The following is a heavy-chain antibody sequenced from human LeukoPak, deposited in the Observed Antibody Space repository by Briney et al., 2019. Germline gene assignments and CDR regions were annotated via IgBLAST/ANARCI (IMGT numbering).Heavy chain of an antibody. CDR2: FDPEDGET. J-gene: IGHJ6*03. CDR3: ARGLQPDCSSTSCYIWGYYYYYMDV. D-gene: IGHD2-2*02. CDR1: GYTLTELS. Sequence: ASVKVSCKVSGYTLTELSMHWVRQAPGKGLEWMGGFDPEDGETIYAQKFQGRVTMTEDTSTDTAYMELSSLRSEDTAVYYCARGLQPDCSSTSCYIWGYYYYYMDVWGKGTTVTVSS. V-gene: IGHV1-24*01.